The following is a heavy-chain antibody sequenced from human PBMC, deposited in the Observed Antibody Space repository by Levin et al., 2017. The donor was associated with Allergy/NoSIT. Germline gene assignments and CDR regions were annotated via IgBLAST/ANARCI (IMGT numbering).Heavy chain of an antibody. CDR2: ISGSGGST. J-gene: IGHJ4*02. Sequence: GGSLRLSCAASGFTFSSYAMSWVRQAPGKGLEWVSAISGSGGSTYYADSVKGRFTISRDNSKNTLYLQMNSLRAEDTAVYYCAKVAEKEGYDYIWGSYREPLGGRYFDYWGQGTLVTVSS. V-gene: IGHV3-23*01. CDR3: AKVAEKEGYDYIWGSYREPLGGRYFDY. D-gene: IGHD3-16*02. CDR1: GFTFSSYA.